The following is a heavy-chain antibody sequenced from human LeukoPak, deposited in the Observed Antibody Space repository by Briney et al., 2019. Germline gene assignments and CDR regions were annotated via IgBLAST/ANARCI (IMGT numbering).Heavy chain of an antibody. CDR3: AREDVVRGVIDRYFDY. J-gene: IGHJ4*02. V-gene: IGHV4-4*02. D-gene: IGHD3-10*01. Sequence: SGTLSLTCAVSGGSISSGNWWSWVRQPPGKGLEWIGEIFHSGSTNYNPSLKSRVTISVDKSKNQFSLKLSSVTAADTAVYYCAREDVVRGVIDRYFDYWGQGTLVTVSS. CDR1: GGSISSGNW. CDR2: IFHSGST.